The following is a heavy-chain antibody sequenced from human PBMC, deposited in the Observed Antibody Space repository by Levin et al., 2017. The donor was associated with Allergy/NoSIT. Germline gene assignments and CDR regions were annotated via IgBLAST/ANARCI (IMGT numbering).Heavy chain of an antibody. D-gene: IGHD2-2*01. J-gene: IGHJ5*02. V-gene: IGHV4-59*08. CDR2: IYYSGST. CDR1: GGSISSNY. CDR3: ARQMVGHCSSTTCSNWFDP. Sequence: SQTLSLTCTVSGGSISSNYWTWIRQPPGKGLEWIGYIYYSGSTNYNPSLKSRVTISVDTSKNHFSLKLSSVTAADTAVYYCARQMVGHCSSTTCSNWFDPWGQGTLVTVSS.